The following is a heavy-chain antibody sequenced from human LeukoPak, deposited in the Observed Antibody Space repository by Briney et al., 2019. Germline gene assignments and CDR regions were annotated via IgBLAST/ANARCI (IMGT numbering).Heavy chain of an antibody. V-gene: IGHV1-18*01. J-gene: IGHJ4*02. CDR2: ISAYNGNT. D-gene: IGHD3-10*01. CDR1: GYTFTSYG. CDR3: ARDQITMVRGVIGY. Sequence: ASVKVSCTASGYTFTSYGISGVRQAPGQGLEWMGWISAYNGNTNYAQKLQGRVTMTTDTSTSTAYMELRSLRSDDTAVYYCARDQITMVRGVIGYWGQGTLVTVSS.